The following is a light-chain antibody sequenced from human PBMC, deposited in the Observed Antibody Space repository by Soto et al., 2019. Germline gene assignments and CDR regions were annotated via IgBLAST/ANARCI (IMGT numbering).Light chain of an antibody. CDR1: QDIKNY. CDR3: QHYDHLPPLS. Sequence: DLQMTQSPSSLSASVGDRVTITCQASQDIKNYLNWYQQKPGKAPNLLIYEASNLKTGVPSRFSGSGSGTHFTFTISSLQPEDIATYYCQHYDHLPPLSFGGGTKVEIK. V-gene: IGKV1-33*01. CDR2: EAS. J-gene: IGKJ4*01.